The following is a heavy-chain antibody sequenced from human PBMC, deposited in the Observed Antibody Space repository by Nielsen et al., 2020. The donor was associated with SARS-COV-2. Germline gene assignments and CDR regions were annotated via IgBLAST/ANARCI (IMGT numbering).Heavy chain of an antibody. J-gene: IGHJ4*02. Sequence: GALKISCAASGFTFGNYAMYWVRQAPGKGLEWVSAISDSGRNTYYLDSVKGRFPISRDNSKNMLFLQMNSLRAEDTAVYYCAKLGVREVQGGRDYWGRGTLVTVS. CDR2: ISDSGRNT. V-gene: IGHV3-23*01. D-gene: IGHD3-10*01. CDR1: GFTFGNYA. CDR3: AKLGVREVQGGRDY.